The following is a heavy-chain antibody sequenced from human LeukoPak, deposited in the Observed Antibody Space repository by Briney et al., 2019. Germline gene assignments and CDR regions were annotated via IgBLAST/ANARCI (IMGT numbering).Heavy chain of an antibody. V-gene: IGHV3-23*01. Sequence: PGGSLRLSCADSGLIFSGYAVSWVRQAPGKGLEWVSSITATGGSTYYADSVKGRFTISRDNTENTLHLQMNGLRAEDTAVYYCARPQSSSGYYWPFDDWGQGTLVTVSS. CDR2: ITATGGST. D-gene: IGHD3-22*01. CDR1: GLIFSGYA. J-gene: IGHJ4*02. CDR3: ARPQSSSGYYWPFDD.